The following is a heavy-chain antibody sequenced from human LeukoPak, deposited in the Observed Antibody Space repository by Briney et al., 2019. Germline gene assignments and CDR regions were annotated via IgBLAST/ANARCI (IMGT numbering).Heavy chain of an antibody. D-gene: IGHD1-7*01. J-gene: IGHJ4*02. Sequence: SGPTLLKPTQTLTLTCTFSGFSLPTSGVGVGWIRQPPGKALEWLALIYWDDDKRYSPSLRNRLSITKDTSKNQVVLTMTNVDPVDTATYYRAHRLDQRTNWNYGNFDYWGQGTLVTVSS. V-gene: IGHV2-5*02. CDR2: IYWDDDK. CDR3: AHRLDQRTNWNYGNFDY. CDR1: GFSLPTSGVG.